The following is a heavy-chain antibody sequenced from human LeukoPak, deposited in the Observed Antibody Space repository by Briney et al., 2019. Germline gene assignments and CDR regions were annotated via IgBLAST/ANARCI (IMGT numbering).Heavy chain of an antibody. CDR3: ARVDPDSSSTLEVFDY. J-gene: IGHJ4*02. V-gene: IGHV4-59*01. Sequence: SETLSLTCTVSGGSISSYYWSWIRQAPGKGLEWIGYIYYSGSTNYNPSLKSRVTISVDTSKNQFSLKLSSVTAADTAVYYCARVDPDSSSTLEVFDYWGQGTLVTVSS. CDR2: IYYSGST. CDR1: GGSISSYY. D-gene: IGHD6-6*01.